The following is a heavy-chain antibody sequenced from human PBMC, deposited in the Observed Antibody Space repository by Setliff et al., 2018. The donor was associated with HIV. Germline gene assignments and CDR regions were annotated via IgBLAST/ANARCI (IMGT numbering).Heavy chain of an antibody. Sequence: PGGSLRLSCAASGFTFSSYGMHWVRQAPGKGLDWVAVIWYDGSNKYYADSVKGRFTISRDNSKNTLYLQINSLRAEDTAVYYCARDDSNYRQHGMDVWGQGTTVTVSS. V-gene: IGHV3-33*01. CDR1: GFTFSSYG. J-gene: IGHJ6*02. CDR2: IWYDGSNK. CDR3: ARDDSNYRQHGMDV. D-gene: IGHD4-4*01.